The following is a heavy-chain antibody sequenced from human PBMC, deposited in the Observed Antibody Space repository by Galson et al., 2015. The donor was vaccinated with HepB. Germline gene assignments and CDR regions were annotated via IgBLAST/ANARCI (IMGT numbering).Heavy chain of an antibody. CDR3: ARASDYGTYQIDY. CDR2: IGTAGDT. J-gene: IGHJ4*02. Sequence: SLRLSCAASGFTFSSYDMHWVRQATGKGLEWVSAIGTAGDTYYPGSVKGRFTISRENDKNSLYLQMNSLRAGDTAVYYCARASDYGTYQIDYWGQGTLVTVSS. CDR1: GFTFSSYD. V-gene: IGHV3-13*04. D-gene: IGHD4-17*01.